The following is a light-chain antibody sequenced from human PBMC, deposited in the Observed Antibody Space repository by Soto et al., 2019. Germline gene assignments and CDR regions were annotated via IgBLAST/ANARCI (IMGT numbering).Light chain of an antibody. J-gene: IGKJ5*01. V-gene: IGKV3-11*01. CDR1: QSVSSY. CDR3: QQRSNWPPIT. CDR2: DAS. Sequence: EIVLTQSPATLSLSPGERATLSCRASQSVSSYLAWYQQKPGQAPRLLIYDASNRATGIPARFSGSGSGTDFTLTISSLEPEDFAVYYCQQRSNWPPITLGQGTQLEIK.